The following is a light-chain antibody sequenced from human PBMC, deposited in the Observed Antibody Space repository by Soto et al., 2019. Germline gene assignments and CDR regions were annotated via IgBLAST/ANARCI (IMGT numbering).Light chain of an antibody. Sequence: QSALTQPASVSGSRGQSIIISCVGRNTDVGQDKSVSWYQQGPGKAPKLLIFEVTNRPSGVSNRFSGSRSGNTASLTISGLQPDDEGDYFCVSYTDTDTLVFGTGTKLTV. V-gene: IGLV2-14*01. CDR3: VSYTDTDTLV. CDR2: EVT. J-gene: IGLJ1*01. CDR1: NTDVGQDKS.